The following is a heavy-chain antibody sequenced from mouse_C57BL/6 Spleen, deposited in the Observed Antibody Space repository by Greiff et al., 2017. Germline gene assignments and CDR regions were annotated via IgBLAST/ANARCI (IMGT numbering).Heavy chain of an antibody. Sequence: VQLQESGGDLVKPGGSLKLSCAASGFTFSSYGMSWVRQTPDKRLEWVATISSGGSYTYYPDSVKGRFTISRDNAKNTLYLQMSSLKSEDTAMYYCARQKDGNYAMDYWGQGTSVTVSS. V-gene: IGHV5-6*01. CDR3: ARQKDGNYAMDY. CDR2: ISSGGSYT. CDR1: GFTFSSYG. J-gene: IGHJ4*01. D-gene: IGHD2-1*01.